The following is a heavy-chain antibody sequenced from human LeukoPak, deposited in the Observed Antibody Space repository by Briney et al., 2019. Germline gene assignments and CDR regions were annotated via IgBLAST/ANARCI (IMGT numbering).Heavy chain of an antibody. CDR1: GFTFSNYA. J-gene: IGHJ4*02. CDR3: AKDNAYYYADY. D-gene: IGHD3-10*01. Sequence: GGSLRLSCATSGFTFSNYAIHWDRQAPGKGLEWVTFIGYDGRNKYYADSVKGRFTISRDNSKNTLYLQMNSLRAEDTAVYYCAKDNAYYYADYWGQGTLVTVSS. V-gene: IGHV3-30*02. CDR2: IGYDGRNK.